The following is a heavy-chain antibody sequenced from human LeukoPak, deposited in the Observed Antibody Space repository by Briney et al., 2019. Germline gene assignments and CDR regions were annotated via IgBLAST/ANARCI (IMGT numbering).Heavy chain of an antibody. J-gene: IGHJ4*02. CDR2: ISSSSSTI. Sequence: PGGSLRLSCAASGFTFSSYAMSWVRQAPGKGLEWVSYISSSSSTIYYADSVKGRFTISRDNAKNSLYLQMNSLRDEDTAVYYCARDRIVGATKFDYWGQGTLVTVSS. D-gene: IGHD1-26*01. V-gene: IGHV3-48*02. CDR3: ARDRIVGATKFDY. CDR1: GFTFSSYA.